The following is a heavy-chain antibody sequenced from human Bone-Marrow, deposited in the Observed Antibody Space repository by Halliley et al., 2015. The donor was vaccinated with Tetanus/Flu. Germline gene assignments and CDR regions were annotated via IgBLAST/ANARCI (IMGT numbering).Heavy chain of an antibody. D-gene: IGHD1-26*01. J-gene: IGHJ4*02. CDR3: AKGQSGRLTD. CDR2: LSGSGDST. Sequence: SLRLSCAASGFTFRTYAMSWVRQAPGKGLEWVSGLSGSGDSTYYADFAKGRFTISRDNSKNTLFLRVSSPTVDDTAVYYCAKGQSGRLTDWGQGTLVTVSS. V-gene: IGHV3-23*01. CDR1: GFTFRTYA.